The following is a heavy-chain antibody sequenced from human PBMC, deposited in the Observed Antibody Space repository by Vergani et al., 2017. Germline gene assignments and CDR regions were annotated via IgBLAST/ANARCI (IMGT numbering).Heavy chain of an antibody. D-gene: IGHD3-16*01. Sequence: QVQLVESGGGVVQRGGSLRLSCATSGFTLSNYYMQWIRQGPGKGLEFVAFIQFDGSNQYYADSVKGRFTLSKDFSKNTLYLQMNSLRTDDTATYYCAKHFRGWGIDYWCQGTQVIVSS. CDR2: IQFDGSNQ. J-gene: IGHJ4*02. CDR1: GFTLSNYY. V-gene: IGHV3-30*02. CDR3: AKHFRGWGIDY.